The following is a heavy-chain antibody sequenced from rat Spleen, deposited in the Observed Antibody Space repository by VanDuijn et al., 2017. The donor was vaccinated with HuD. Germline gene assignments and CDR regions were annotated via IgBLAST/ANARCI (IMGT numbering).Heavy chain of an antibody. J-gene: IGHJ2*01. D-gene: IGHD1-7*01. V-gene: IGHV5-22*01. CDR2: ISYDGTRT. Sequence: EVQLVESGGGLVQPGRSMKLSCAASGFTFSNYDMAWVRQAPTKGLEWVASISYDGTRTYFRDSVKGRFTISRDNAENIVYLQMNSLRCEDTATYYCAVAGYGYWGQGVMVTVSS. CDR3: AVAGYGY. CDR1: GFTFSNYD.